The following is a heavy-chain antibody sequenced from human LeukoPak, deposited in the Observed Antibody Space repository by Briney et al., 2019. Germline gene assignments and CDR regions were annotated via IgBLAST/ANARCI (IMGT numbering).Heavy chain of an antibody. CDR3: TRGDDYFDY. V-gene: IGHV3-49*04. CDR2: IRSKRYGATT. J-gene: IGHJ4*02. CDR1: GFTFDDYA. Sequence: GGSLRLSCAASGFTFDDYAMSWVRQAPGKGLECVSFIRSKRYGATTEYAASVKGRFTISRHDSSNIAYLQMNSLKTEDTAVYYCTRGDDYFDYWGQGSLVTVSS.